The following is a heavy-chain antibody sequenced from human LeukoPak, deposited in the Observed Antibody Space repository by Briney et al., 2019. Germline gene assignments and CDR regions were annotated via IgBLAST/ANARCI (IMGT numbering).Heavy chain of an antibody. CDR2: IKGDGSAK. D-gene: IGHD6-13*01. J-gene: IGHJ4*02. CDR1: GFTFSSYW. Sequence: GGSLRLSCAASGFTFSSYWMSWVRRALGKGLEWVANIKGDGSAKYYVDSVKGRFTITRDNAKSSLFLQLSSLRAEDTAVYYCARLVLSRTWFDDFWGQGTLVTVSS. V-gene: IGHV3-7*01. CDR3: ARLVLSRTWFDDF.